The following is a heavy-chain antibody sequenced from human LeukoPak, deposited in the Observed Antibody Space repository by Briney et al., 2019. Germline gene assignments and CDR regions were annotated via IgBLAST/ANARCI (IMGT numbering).Heavy chain of an antibody. J-gene: IGHJ5*02. Sequence: PSETLSLTCSVSGGSISRYYWSWTRQSPGKGLEWIGYMDDSGSTNYNPSLKSRVTISVDTSKNQFSLNMSSVTAADTAVYYCARKTIWFGDRWFDPWGQGTLVTVSS. CDR2: MDDSGST. CDR1: GGSISRYY. CDR3: ARKTIWFGDRWFDP. D-gene: IGHD3-10*01. V-gene: IGHV4-59*12.